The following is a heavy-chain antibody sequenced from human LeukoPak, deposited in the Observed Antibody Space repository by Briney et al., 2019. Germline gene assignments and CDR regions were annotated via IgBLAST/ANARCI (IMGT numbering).Heavy chain of an antibody. CDR1: GFTFSNYA. V-gene: IGHV3-7*01. CDR3: ARDLDGYNSPHGY. Sequence: QPGGPLILSCAASGFTFSNYAMSWVRQAPGKGLEWVANIKQDGSEKYYVDSVKGRFTISRDNAKNSLYLQMNSLRAEDTAVYYCARDLDGYNSPHGYWGQGTLVTVSS. CDR2: IKQDGSEK. D-gene: IGHD5-24*01. J-gene: IGHJ4*02.